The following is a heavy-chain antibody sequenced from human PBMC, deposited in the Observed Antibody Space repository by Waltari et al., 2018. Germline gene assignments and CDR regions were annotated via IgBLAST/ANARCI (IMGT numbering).Heavy chain of an antibody. D-gene: IGHD1-26*01. CDR1: GFTFSSFW. CDR2: MNSDGSST. J-gene: IGHJ4*02. CDR3: ASARYSGTYYNDY. Sequence: EVQLVESGGGLVQPGGSLRLSCAASGFTFSSFWMHWVRQAPGKGLGWVSRMNSDGSSTRYADSVKGRFTISRDNAKNTLYLQMNSLRAEDTAVYYCASARYSGTYYNDYWGQGMLVTVSP. V-gene: IGHV3-74*01.